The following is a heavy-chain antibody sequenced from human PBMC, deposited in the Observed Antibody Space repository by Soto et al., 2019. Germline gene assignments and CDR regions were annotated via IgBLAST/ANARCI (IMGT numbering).Heavy chain of an antibody. J-gene: IGHJ6*02. D-gene: IGHD5-12*01. CDR1: GGTFNNYP. V-gene: IGHV1-69*01. CDR3: ARGRGYSGDDHYYYFDMDV. Sequence: QVQLVQSGAEVKKPGSSVKVSCKASGGTFNNYPITWVRQAPGQGLEWMGGSIPIFGTANYAQKFQDRVTITVDESTSTAFMELSSLRSEDTAIYYCARGRGYSGDDHYYYFDMDVWDQGTAVNVSS. CDR2: SIPIFGTA.